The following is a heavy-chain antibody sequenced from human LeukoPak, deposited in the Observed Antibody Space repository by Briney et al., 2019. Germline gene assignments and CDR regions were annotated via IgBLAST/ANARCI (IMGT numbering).Heavy chain of an antibody. D-gene: IGHD1-1*01. CDR2: TYYRSKWYN. V-gene: IGHV6-1*01. Sequence: LSQTLSLTCAISGDSVSSNSAAWNWIRQSPSRGLEWLGRTYYRSKWYNDYAVSVKSRITINPDTSKNQFSLQLNSVTPEDTAVYYCARSGQTANFLDYYYGMDVWGQGTTVTVSS. CDR3: ARSGQTANFLDYYYGMDV. J-gene: IGHJ6*02. CDR1: GDSVSSNSAA.